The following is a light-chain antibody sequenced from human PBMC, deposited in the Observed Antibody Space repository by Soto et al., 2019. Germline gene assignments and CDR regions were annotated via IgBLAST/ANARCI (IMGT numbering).Light chain of an antibody. CDR2: AAS. V-gene: IGKV1-39*01. Sequence: DIQMTQSPSSLSASVGDRVTIICRASQSIVSYLNWYQQKPGKAPKLLVYAASSPRTGVPSRFSGSGSGTNFTLTIGSLQPADFATYYCQQSYTSPFNFGPGTQVDVK. CDR3: QQSYTSPFN. CDR1: QSIVSY. J-gene: IGKJ3*01.